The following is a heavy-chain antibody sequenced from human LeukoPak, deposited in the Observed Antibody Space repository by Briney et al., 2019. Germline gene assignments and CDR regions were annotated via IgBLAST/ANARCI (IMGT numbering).Heavy chain of an antibody. V-gene: IGHV4-61*02. D-gene: IGHD3-10*01. CDR1: GGSINNGNHF. Sequence: KTSETLSLTCTVSGGSINNGNHFWTWIRQPAGKGLEWIERIYTSGSTNYNPSLKSRVTISVDTPKNQFSLKLSSVTAADTAVYYCARGLRGWFPLPWGQGTLVTVSS. CDR2: IYTSGST. CDR3: ARGLRGWFPLP. J-gene: IGHJ5*02.